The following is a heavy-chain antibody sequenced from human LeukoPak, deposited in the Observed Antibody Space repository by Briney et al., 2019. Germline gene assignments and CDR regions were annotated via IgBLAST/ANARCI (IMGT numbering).Heavy chain of an antibody. J-gene: IGHJ4*02. D-gene: IGHD6-6*01. CDR1: GASITTYY. CDR3: ARGGGISSSPLDFDY. Sequence: TSETLSLTCTVSGASITTYYWSWIRQPPGEGLEWIGYISYSGSTNYNPSLKSRVTISIDTSKNQFSLKLTSVTAADTALYYCARGGGISSSPLDFDYWGQGTLVTVSS. CDR2: ISYSGST. V-gene: IGHV4-59*01.